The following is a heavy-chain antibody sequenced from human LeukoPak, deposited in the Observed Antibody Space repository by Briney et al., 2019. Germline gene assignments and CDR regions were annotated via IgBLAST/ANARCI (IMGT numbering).Heavy chain of an antibody. D-gene: IGHD4-11*01. V-gene: IGHV1-46*01. CDR3: ARGRTVTNDFDV. Sequence: ASVKVSCKASGYTFTSYGISWVRQAPGQGLEWMGIFNPSGDTTSYAQKFQGRVTMTRDTSTSTVNMELSSLRSEDTALYYCARGRTVTNDFDVWGRGTLVTVSS. CDR2: FNPSGDTT. CDR1: GYTFTSYG. J-gene: IGHJ2*01.